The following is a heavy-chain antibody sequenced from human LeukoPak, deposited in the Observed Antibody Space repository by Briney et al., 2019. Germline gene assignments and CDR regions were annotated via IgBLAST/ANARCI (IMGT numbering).Heavy chain of an antibody. J-gene: IGHJ4*02. Sequence: GGSLRLSCAASGFTFSTYGMSWVRQAPGKGLVWVSRISSDGSSTIYADSVKGRFTISRDNAKNTLYLQMNSLRAEDTAVYYCARLGSGSTLDCWGQGILVTVSS. CDR2: ISSDGSST. V-gene: IGHV3-74*01. CDR3: ARLGSGSTLDC. D-gene: IGHD3-10*01. CDR1: GFTFSTYG.